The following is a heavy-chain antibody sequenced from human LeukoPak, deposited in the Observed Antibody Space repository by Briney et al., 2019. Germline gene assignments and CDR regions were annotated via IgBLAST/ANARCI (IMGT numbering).Heavy chain of an antibody. CDR2: IYYSGST. CDR1: GGSLSSDY. V-gene: IGHV4-59*01. J-gene: IGHJ4*02. D-gene: IGHD2-2*01. CDR3: ARDLRGSSCYDY. Sequence: PSETLSLTCTVSGGSLSSDYWSWIRQPPGKGLEWIGYIYYSGSTSYNPSLKSRVTISVDTSKNQFSLKLSSVTPADTALYYCARDLRGSSCYDYWGQGTLVTVSS.